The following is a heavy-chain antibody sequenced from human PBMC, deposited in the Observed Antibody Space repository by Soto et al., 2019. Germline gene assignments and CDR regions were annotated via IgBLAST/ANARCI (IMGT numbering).Heavy chain of an antibody. V-gene: IGHV3-30*18. Sequence: QVQLVESGGGVVQPGRSLRLSCAASGFPFSSYGMHWVRQAPGKGLEWVTLISYDGSNKYYADSVKGRFTISRDNSENTLYLQMNSLKTEDTAVYYCAKGRVSPGDRVDYWGQGTLVTASS. CDR3: AKGRVSPGDRVDY. CDR1: GFPFSSYG. CDR2: ISYDGSNK. D-gene: IGHD3-10*01. J-gene: IGHJ4*02.